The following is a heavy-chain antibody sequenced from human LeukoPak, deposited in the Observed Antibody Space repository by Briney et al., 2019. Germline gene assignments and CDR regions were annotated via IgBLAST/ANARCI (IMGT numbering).Heavy chain of an antibody. CDR2: IYYSGST. V-gene: IGHV4-61*01. J-gene: IGHJ4*02. D-gene: IGHD6-13*01. CDR1: GGSVSSGSYY. Sequence: PSEALSLTCTVSGGSVSSGSYYWSWIRQPPGKGLEWIGYIYYSGSTNYNPSLKSRVTISVDTSKNQFSLKLSSVTAADTAVYYCATMYSSSWYTDDYWGQGTLVTVSS. CDR3: ATMYSSSWYTDDY.